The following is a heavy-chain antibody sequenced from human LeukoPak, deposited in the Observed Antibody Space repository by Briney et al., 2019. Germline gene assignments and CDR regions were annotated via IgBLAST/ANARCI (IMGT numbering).Heavy chain of an antibody. CDR2: IIPIFGTA. V-gene: IGHV1-69*01. J-gene: IGHJ4*02. D-gene: IGHD3-22*01. CDR3: ARGALYDSSGYYYVY. CDR1: GGTFSSYA. Sequence: SVRVSCKASGGTFSSYAISWVRHAPGQGLEWMGGIIPIFGTANYAQKFQGRVTITADESTSTAYMELSSLRSEDTAVYYCARGALYDSSGYYYVYWGQGTLVTVSS.